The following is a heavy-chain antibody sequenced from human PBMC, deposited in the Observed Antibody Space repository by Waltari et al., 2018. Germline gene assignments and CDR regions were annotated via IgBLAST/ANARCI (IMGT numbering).Heavy chain of an antibody. CDR1: GGTFSSYA. CDR3: AREGSMATTTPFDY. V-gene: IGHV1-69*05. D-gene: IGHD1-1*01. Sequence: QVQLVQSGAEVKKPGSSVKVSCKASGGTFSSYAISWVRQATGQGLEWMGAMIPICGTANYAQKFQGRVTITTDESTSTSYMELSSLRSEDTAVYYCAREGSMATTTPFDYWGQGTLVTVSS. CDR2: MIPICGTA. J-gene: IGHJ4*02.